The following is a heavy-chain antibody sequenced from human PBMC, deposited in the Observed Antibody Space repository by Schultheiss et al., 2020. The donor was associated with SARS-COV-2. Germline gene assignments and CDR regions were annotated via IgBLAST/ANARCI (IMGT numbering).Heavy chain of an antibody. CDR1: GGSISSGGYS. Sequence: TLSLTCAVSGGSISSGGYSWSWIRQPPGKGLEWIGYIYHSGSTYYNPSLKSRVTISVDRSKNQFSLKLSSVTAADTAVYYCAREKTSRDWYFDLWGRGTLVTVSS. CDR3: AREKTSRDWYFDL. CDR2: IYHSGST. J-gene: IGHJ2*01. V-gene: IGHV4-30-2*01.